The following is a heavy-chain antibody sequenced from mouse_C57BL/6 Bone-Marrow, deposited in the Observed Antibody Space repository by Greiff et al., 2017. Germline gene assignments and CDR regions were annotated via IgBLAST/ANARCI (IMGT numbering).Heavy chain of an antibody. D-gene: IGHD2-3*01. V-gene: IGHV14-4*01. CDR2: IDPENGDT. J-gene: IGHJ3*01. CDR1: GFNIKDDY. CDR3: TKGDGGFAY. Sequence: VQLQQSGAELVRPGASVKLSCTASGFNIKDDYMHWVKQRPEQGLEWIGWIDPENGDTEYASKFQGKATITADTSSNTAYLQLSGLTSEDTAVYYCTKGDGGFAYWGQETLVTVSA.